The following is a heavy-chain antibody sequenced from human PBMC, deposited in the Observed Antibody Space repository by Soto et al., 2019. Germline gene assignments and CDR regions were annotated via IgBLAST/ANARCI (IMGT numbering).Heavy chain of an antibody. J-gene: IGHJ4*02. CDR1: GGSISSSSYY. CDR3: ATFYGDYVSY. CDR2: IYYSGST. D-gene: IGHD4-17*01. Sequence: SETLSLTCTVSGGSISSSSYYWGWIRQPPGKGLEWIGSIYYSGSTFYNPPLKSRVTISVDTSKNQFSLKLSSVTAADTAVYYCATFYGDYVSYWGQGTLVTVSS. V-gene: IGHV4-39*01.